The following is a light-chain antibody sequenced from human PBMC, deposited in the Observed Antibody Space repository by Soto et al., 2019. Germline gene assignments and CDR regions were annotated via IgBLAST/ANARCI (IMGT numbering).Light chain of an antibody. CDR1: QSVRSRY. CDR2: GAS. CDR3: QQYGDSPT. V-gene: IGKV3-20*01. Sequence: EIELTQSPCTLFLSPGERATLSCRASQSVRSRYVAWYQQKPGQAPMLLIYGASRRATGIPDRFSGSGSEIDFTITISRLEHYDLYFYYCQQYGDSPTFGGGTKVGIK. J-gene: IGKJ4*01.